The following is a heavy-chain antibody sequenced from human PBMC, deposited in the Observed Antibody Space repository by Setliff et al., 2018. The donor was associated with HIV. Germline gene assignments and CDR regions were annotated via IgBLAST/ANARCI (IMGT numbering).Heavy chain of an antibody. CDR2: ISGSADST. D-gene: IGHD3-22*01. V-gene: IGHV3-23*01. J-gene: IGHJ4*02. Sequence: PGGSLRLSCAASGFTFNSYWMNWVRQAPGKGLEWVSAISGSADSTYYAHSVRGRFTISRDNSKNTLYLQMNSLRAEDTAVYYCVKGFPRRYLDSSGYYYFDYWGLGTLVTVS. CDR1: GFTFNSYW. CDR3: VKGFPRRYLDSSGYYYFDY.